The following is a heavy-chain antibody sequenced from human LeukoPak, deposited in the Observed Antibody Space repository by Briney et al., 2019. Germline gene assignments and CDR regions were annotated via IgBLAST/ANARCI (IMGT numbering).Heavy chain of an antibody. D-gene: IGHD3-22*01. CDR2: ISSSGNTI. J-gene: IGHJ4*02. V-gene: IGHV3-11*04. Sequence: GGSLRLSCAASGFTFSDYYMSWIRQAPGKGLEWVSYISSSGNTIYSADSVKGQFTTSRDNAKNSLYLQMNSLRAEDTAVYYCARVYYYDSSGYYGYWGQGTLVTVSS. CDR3: ARVYYYDSSGYYGY. CDR1: GFTFSDYY.